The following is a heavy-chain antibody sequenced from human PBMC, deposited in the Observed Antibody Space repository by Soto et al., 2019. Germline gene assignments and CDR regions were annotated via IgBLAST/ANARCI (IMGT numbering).Heavy chain of an antibody. J-gene: IGHJ6*02. CDR1: GFTFSSYA. Sequence: GGSLRLSCAASGFTFSSYAMHWVRQAPGKGLEWVAVISYDGSNKYYADSVKGRFTISRDNSKNTLYLQMNSLRAEDTAVYYCARDQGWNDYGMDVWGQGTTVTVSS. V-gene: IGHV3-30-3*01. CDR3: ARDQGWNDYGMDV. CDR2: ISYDGSNK. D-gene: IGHD1-1*01.